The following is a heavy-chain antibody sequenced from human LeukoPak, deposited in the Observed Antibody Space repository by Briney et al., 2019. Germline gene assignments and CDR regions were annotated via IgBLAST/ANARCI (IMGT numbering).Heavy chain of an antibody. V-gene: IGHV3-23*01. CDR1: GFSFSNYA. D-gene: IGHD7-27*01. CDR3: AKDTNWGARSYWYFDL. Sequence: GGSLRLSCAASGFSFSNYAMSWVRQAPGKGLEWVSGISGSGGSTYYADSVKGRFTISRDNSKNTLYLQMNSLRAEDTAVYYCAKDTNWGARSYWYFDLWGRGTLVTVSS. J-gene: IGHJ2*01. CDR2: ISGSGGST.